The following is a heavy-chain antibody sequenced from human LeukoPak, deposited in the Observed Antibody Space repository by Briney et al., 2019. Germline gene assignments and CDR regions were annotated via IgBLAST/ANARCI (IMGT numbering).Heavy chain of an antibody. CDR3: ARGAATRQSGFYYYYLDL. CDR1: GFTFSSYN. Sequence: PGGSLRLSCAASGFTFSSYNVNWVRQAPGKGLEWVSSITTGNSFLYFADSVKGRFTISRDHANNSLYLQMNSLRADDTAVYYCARGAATRQSGFYYYYLDLWGKGTTVNVSS. J-gene: IGHJ6*03. V-gene: IGHV3-21*01. D-gene: IGHD3-3*01. CDR2: ITTGNSFL.